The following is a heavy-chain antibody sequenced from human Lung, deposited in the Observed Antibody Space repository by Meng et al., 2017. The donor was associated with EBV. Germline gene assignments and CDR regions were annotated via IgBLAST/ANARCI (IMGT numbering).Heavy chain of an antibody. CDR2: IYYSGST. Sequence: QGQLQQWGAGLGKPSQTLPLTCTVSGGSISSGDYYWSWIRQPPGKGLEWIGYIYYSGSTYYNPSLKSRVTISVDTSKNQFSLKLSSVTAADTAVYYCARPSIAVAGWDYWGRGTLVTVSS. CDR3: ARPSIAVAGWDY. CDR1: GGSISSGDYY. J-gene: IGHJ2*01. V-gene: IGHV4-30-4*01. D-gene: IGHD6-19*01.